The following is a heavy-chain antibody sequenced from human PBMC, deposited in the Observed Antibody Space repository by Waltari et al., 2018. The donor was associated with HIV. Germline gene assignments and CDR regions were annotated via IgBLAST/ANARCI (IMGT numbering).Heavy chain of an antibody. CDR1: GFTFSSYS. CDR2: ISRASNDR. V-gene: IGHV3-48*02. D-gene: IGHD6-13*01. CDR3: ARSGTGYSSSWSLDY. J-gene: IGHJ4*01. Sequence: EVQLVESGGGLVQPGGSLRLSCAASGFTFSSYSMNWVRQAPGKGLEWVSDISRASNDRYYADSVKGRFTISRDNAKNSLYLQMNSLREEDTAVYYCARSGTGYSSSWSLDYWGHGSLVTVSS.